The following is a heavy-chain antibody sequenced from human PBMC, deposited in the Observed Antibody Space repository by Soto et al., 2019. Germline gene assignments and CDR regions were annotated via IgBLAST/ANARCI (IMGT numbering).Heavy chain of an antibody. CDR2: ISYDGSNK. Sequence: GGSLRLSCVTSGFTFSSYGMHWVRQAPGKGLEWVAVISYDGSNKYYADSVKGRFTISRDNSKNTLYLQMNSLRAEDTAVYYCAKPSYDFWSGYYGRGMDVWGQGTTVTVSS. CDR1: GFTFSSYG. D-gene: IGHD3-3*01. V-gene: IGHV3-30*18. CDR3: AKPSYDFWSGYYGRGMDV. J-gene: IGHJ6*02.